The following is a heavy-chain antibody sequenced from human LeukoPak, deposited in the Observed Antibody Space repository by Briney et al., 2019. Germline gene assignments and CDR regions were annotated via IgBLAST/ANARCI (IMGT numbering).Heavy chain of an antibody. CDR2: ISGSGGSS. Sequence: GGSLRLSCAASGFTFSSYGMSWVRQAPGKGLEWVSAISGSGGSSYYADSVEGRFTISRDNSKNTLYLQMNSLRAEDTAVYYCAKVGAPYSGYYHAFFDYWGQGTLVTVSS. J-gene: IGHJ4*02. CDR1: GFTFSSYG. CDR3: AKVGAPYSGYYHAFFDY. D-gene: IGHD3-22*01. V-gene: IGHV3-23*01.